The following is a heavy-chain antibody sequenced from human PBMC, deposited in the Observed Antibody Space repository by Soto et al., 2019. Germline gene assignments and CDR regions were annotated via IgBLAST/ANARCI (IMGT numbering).Heavy chain of an antibody. CDR3: ARGAPHYDFWSGYYSYDY. CDR1: GGSFSGYY. J-gene: IGHJ4*02. V-gene: IGHV4-34*01. D-gene: IGHD3-3*01. CDR2: INHSGST. Sequence: SETRSLTCAVYGGSFSGYYWSWIRQPPGKGLEWIGEINHSGSTNYNPSLKSRVTISVDTSKNQFSLKLSSVTAADTAVYYCARGAPHYDFWSGYYSYDYWGQGTLVTVSS.